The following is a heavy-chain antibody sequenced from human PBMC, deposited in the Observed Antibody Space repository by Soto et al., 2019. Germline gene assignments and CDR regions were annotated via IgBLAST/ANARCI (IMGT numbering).Heavy chain of an antibody. CDR2: IYYSGST. Sequence: SETLSLTCTVSGGSISSYYWSWIRQPPGKGLEWIGYIYYSGSTYYNPSLESRVTISVDTSKNQFSLKLSSVTAADTAVYYCARHLNSITIFGVVSTGFDYWGQGTLVTVSS. D-gene: IGHD3-3*01. CDR3: ARHLNSITIFGVVSTGFDY. J-gene: IGHJ4*02. V-gene: IGHV4-59*04. CDR1: GGSISSYY.